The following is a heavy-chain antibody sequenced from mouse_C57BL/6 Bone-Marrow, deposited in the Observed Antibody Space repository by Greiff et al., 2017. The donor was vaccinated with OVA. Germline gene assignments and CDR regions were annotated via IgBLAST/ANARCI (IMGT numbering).Heavy chain of an antibody. CDR1: GYSITSGYY. Sequence: EVQLQESGPGLVKPSQSLSLTCSVTGYSITSGYYWNWIRQFPGNKLEWMGYISYDGSNNYNPSLKNRISITRDTSKNQFFLKLNSVTTEDTATYYCARGATWAMDYWGQGTSVTVSS. D-gene: IGHD3-1*01. J-gene: IGHJ4*01. CDR2: ISYDGSN. CDR3: ARGATWAMDY. V-gene: IGHV3-6*01.